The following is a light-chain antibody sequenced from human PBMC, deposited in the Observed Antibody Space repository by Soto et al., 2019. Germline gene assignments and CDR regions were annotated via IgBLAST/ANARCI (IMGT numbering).Light chain of an antibody. Sequence: DIQMTQSPSSLSASVGERVTITCQASQNIRSYLSWFQQKPGKAPKLLIFEASTLQRGVPSRFSGAGSGTDFTLTISSLQPEDIATYYCQESFYVPPTFGQGTQLDIK. J-gene: IGKJ1*01. CDR2: EAS. CDR1: QNIRSY. CDR3: QESFYVPPT. V-gene: IGKV1-39*01.